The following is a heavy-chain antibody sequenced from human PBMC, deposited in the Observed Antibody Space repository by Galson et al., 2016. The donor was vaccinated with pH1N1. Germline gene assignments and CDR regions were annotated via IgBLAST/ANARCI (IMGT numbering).Heavy chain of an antibody. J-gene: IGHJ5*02. CDR3: ARRSGWPNWFDP. CDR1: GGSISTTNYY. CDR2: IYYSERT. V-gene: IGHV4-39*01. Sequence: TLSLTCIVSGGSISTTNYYWDWIRRPPGKGLEWIGSIYYSERTYYNLSLKSRVTISVDTSKNEFSLNLSSVTAADSAVYFCARRSGWPNWFDPWGQGTLVTVSS. D-gene: IGHD6-19*01.